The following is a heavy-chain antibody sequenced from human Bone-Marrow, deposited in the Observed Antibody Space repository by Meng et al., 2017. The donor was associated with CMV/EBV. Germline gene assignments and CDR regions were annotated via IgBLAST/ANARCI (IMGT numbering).Heavy chain of an antibody. J-gene: IGHJ4*02. CDR3: ARDRGVEGYQLLY. D-gene: IGHD2-2*01. V-gene: IGHV3-9*01. Sequence: LSLTCAASGFTFDDYAMHWVRQAPGKGLEWVSGISWNSGSIGYADSVKGRFTISRDNAKNSLYLQMNSLRAEDTAVYYCARDRGVEGYQLLYWGQGTLVTVSS. CDR2: ISWNSGSI. CDR1: GFTFDDYA.